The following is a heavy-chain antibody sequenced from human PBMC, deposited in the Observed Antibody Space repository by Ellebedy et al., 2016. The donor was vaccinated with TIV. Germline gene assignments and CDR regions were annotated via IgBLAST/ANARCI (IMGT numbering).Heavy chain of an antibody. CDR2: VNSRSTTT. V-gene: IGHV3-23*01. CDR1: GFTFSSYG. D-gene: IGHD2-2*01. J-gene: IGHJ5*02. CDR3: ARGTIVPAAPFDP. Sequence: PGGSLRLSCAASGFTFSSYGMSWVRQAPGKGLEWVSAVNSRSTTTYYADSVKGRFTISRDNSKNTLYLQMNSLRAEDTAIYYCARGTIVPAAPFDPWGQGTLVTVSS.